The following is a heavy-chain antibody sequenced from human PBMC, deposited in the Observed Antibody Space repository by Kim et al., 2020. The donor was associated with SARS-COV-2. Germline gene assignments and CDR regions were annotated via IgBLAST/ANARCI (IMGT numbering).Heavy chain of an antibody. Sequence: GGSLRLSCAASGFTFSSYAMHWVRQAPGKGLEWVAVISYDGSNKYYADSVKGRFTISRDNSKNTLYLQMNSLRAEDTAVYYCARDGVYYSGGSCYSYYYG. J-gene: IGHJ6*01. CDR3: ARDGVYYSGGSCYSYYYG. CDR2: ISYDGSNK. D-gene: IGHD2-15*01. V-gene: IGHV3-30*04. CDR1: GFTFSSYA.